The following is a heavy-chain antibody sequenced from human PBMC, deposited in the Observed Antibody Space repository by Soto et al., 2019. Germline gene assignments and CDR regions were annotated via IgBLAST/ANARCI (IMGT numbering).Heavy chain of an antibody. V-gene: IGHV4-34*02. Sequence: QVQLQQWGAGLLKPSQTLSLTCAVYGGSFSTYSWSWIRQSPGKGLEWIGEIIPGGGVNYSPALNSRASISIDTSKIHSSLNLASVTAADTAVYFCARGARAAFVSWGQGTLVTVSS. J-gene: IGHJ5*02. D-gene: IGHD6-25*01. CDR2: IIPGGGV. CDR3: ARGARAAFVS. CDR1: GGSFSTYS.